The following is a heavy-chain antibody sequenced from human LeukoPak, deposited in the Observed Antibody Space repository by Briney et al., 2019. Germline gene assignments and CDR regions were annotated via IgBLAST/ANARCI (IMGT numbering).Heavy chain of an antibody. Sequence: SETLSLTCTVSGDPINSYYWSWLRQPPGKGLEWIGYIFYSGSTNYNPSLKSRVTISVDTSKNQFSLKLSSVTAADTAVYYCARTITMVRLNPWCFDYWGQGTLVTVSS. CDR1: GDPINSYY. D-gene: IGHD3-10*01. J-gene: IGHJ4*02. CDR3: ARTITMVRLNPWCFDY. V-gene: IGHV4-59*01. CDR2: IFYSGST.